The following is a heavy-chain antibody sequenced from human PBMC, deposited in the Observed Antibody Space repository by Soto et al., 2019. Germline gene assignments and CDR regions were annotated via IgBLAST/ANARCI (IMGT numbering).Heavy chain of an antibody. D-gene: IGHD6-13*01. CDR1: GYSFTNYG. CDR3: ARNSSTWSDF. V-gene: IGHV1-18*01. CDR2: ISVYYGYS. Sequence: QVHLVQSAAEVKKPGASVTVSCKTSGYSFTNYGISWVRQAPGQGLQWMGWISVYYGYSNYAQKFQDRVTLTTDTSRSTAYMELRNLRADDTAVYYCARNSSTWSDFWGQGTLVTVSS. J-gene: IGHJ4*02.